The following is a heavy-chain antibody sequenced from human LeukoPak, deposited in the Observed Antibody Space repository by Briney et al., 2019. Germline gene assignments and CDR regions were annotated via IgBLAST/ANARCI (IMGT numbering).Heavy chain of an antibody. CDR2: VDANGRTT. Sequence: GGSLRLSSSAAVFTVTHYSMHWVRQAPGKGLEYVSAVDANGRTTYYADSVKGRFTISRDDSKNTLYLHMSSLRPEDTAIYYCYCRDDLPAWGQGTLVTISS. D-gene: IGHD5-24*01. CDR3: YCRDDLPA. CDR1: VFTVTHYS. V-gene: IGHV3-64D*06. J-gene: IGHJ5*02.